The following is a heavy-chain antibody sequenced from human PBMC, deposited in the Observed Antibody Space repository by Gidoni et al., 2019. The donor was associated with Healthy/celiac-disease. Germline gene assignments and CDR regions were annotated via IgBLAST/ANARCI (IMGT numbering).Heavy chain of an antibody. Sequence: EVQLVESGGCLVQPGGSLRLSCAASGFTFSSYWMHWVRQAPGKGLVWVSRINSDGSSTSYADSVKGRFTISTDNAKNTLYLQMNSLRAEDTAVYYCARGSLGGYSYGYLIYFDYWGQGTLVTVSS. CDR1: GFTFSSYW. CDR2: INSDGSST. V-gene: IGHV3-74*01. J-gene: IGHJ4*02. D-gene: IGHD5-18*01. CDR3: ARGSLGGYSYGYLIYFDY.